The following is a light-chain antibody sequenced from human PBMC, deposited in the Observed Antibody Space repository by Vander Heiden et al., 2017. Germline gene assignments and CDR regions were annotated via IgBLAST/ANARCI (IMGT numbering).Light chain of an antibody. CDR3: HGWDGESEHNV. CDR1: NIESKS. CDR2: DDR. V-gene: IGLV3-21*03. J-gene: IGLJ1*01. Sequence: SYVLTQPPAVSVAPGKTAEISCGGDNIESKSVNWYQQKPGQAPVLVLYDDRERPSGIPERFSGSNSGNTATLTISRVEAGDEADYYCHGWDGESEHNVFGPATTVTVL.